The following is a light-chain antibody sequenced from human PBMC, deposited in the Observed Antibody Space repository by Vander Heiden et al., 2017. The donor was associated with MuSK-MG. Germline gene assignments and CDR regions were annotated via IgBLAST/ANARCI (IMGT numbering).Light chain of an antibody. CDR3: SSFTGSTNG. V-gene: IGLV2-8*01. J-gene: IGLJ1*01. Sequence: QSALTQPPSASGSPGQSVTIPCRGTSSDIGEYKYVSWYQQHPGKAPKLIIFEVNRRPSGVPDRFSGSKSGNTASLTVSGLQADDEADYYCSSFTGSTNGFGSGTKVTGL. CDR1: SSDIGEYKY. CDR2: EVN.